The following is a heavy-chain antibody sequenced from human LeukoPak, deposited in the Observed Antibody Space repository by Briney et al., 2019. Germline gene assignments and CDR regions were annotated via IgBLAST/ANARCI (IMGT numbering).Heavy chain of an antibody. CDR3: ARVHERWRLKN. J-gene: IGHJ4*02. D-gene: IGHD5-24*01. CDR1: GYTFTSYG. CDR2: ISVYNGNT. V-gene: IGHV1-18*01. Sequence: ASVKVSCKASGYTFTSYGISWVRQAPGQGLERMGWISVYNGNTNYAQKLQGRVTMTTDTATSTAYMELRSLRSDDTAVYYCARVHERWRLKNWGQGTLVTVSS.